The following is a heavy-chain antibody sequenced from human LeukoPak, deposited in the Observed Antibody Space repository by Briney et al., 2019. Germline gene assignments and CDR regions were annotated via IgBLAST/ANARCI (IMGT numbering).Heavy chain of an antibody. CDR2: ITSTSTYI. Sequence: KPGGSLRLSCAVSGFSLYTYSMNWVRQAPGKGLEWVSSITSTSTYIYYADSVKGRFTISRDNAKNSLYLQMNSLRVEDTAVYYCARVGSAAPVTSSGHTIDYWGQGTLVIVSS. V-gene: IGHV3-21*01. D-gene: IGHD3-22*01. CDR1: GFSLYTYS. J-gene: IGHJ4*02. CDR3: ARVGSAAPVTSSGHTIDY.